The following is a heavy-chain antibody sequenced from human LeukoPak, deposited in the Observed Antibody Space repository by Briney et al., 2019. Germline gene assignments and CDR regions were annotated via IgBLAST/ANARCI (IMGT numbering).Heavy chain of an antibody. V-gene: IGHV3-7*03. CDR1: GFAFSSYW. CDR3: ARGGGLDV. CDR2: INHNGNVN. J-gene: IGHJ6*02. D-gene: IGHD3-16*01. Sequence: GGSLRLSCAASGFAFSSYWRNWARQAPGKGLEWVASINHNGNVNYYVDSVKGRFTISRDNAKNSLYLQMSNLRAEDTAVYFCARGGGLDVWGQGATVTVSS.